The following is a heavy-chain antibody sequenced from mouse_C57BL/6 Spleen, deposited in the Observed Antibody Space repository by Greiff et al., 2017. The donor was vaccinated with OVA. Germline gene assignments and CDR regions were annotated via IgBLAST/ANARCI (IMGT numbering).Heavy chain of an antibody. CDR1: GFSLTSYA. D-gene: IGHD1-1*01. CDR2: IWTGGGT. CDR3: ASDYYGSSLYYAMDY. V-gene: IGHV2-9-1*01. J-gene: IGHJ4*01. Sequence: VQGVESGPGLVAPSQSLSITCTVSGFSLTSYAISWVRQPPGKGLEWLGVIWTGGGTNYNSALKSRLSISKDNSKSQCFVKMNSLQTDDTARYYCASDYYGSSLYYAMDYWGQGTSVTVSS.